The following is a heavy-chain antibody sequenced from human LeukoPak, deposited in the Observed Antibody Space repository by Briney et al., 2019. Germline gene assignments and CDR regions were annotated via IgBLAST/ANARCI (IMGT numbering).Heavy chain of an antibody. Sequence: KPGGSLRLSCAASGFTFSSYSMNWVRQAPGKGLEWVSSISSSSSYIYYADSVKGRFTISRDNAKNSLYLQMNSLRAEDTAVYYCARDRTTVTIVNYYYYGMDVWGQGTTVTVSS. J-gene: IGHJ6*02. V-gene: IGHV3-21*01. CDR1: GFTFSSYS. D-gene: IGHD4-17*01. CDR2: ISSSSSYI. CDR3: ARDRTTVTIVNYYYYGMDV.